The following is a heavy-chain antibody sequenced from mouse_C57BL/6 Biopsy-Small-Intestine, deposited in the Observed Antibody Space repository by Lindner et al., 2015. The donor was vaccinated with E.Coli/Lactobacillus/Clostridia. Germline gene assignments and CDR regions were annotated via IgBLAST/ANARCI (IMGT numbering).Heavy chain of an antibody. CDR3: ARGNDGSFDY. CDR1: GFTFSDYG. J-gene: IGHJ2*01. Sequence: VQLQESGGGLVRPGGSLKLSCAASGFTFSDYGMHWVRQAPEKGLEWVAYISSGSSTIYYADTVKGRFTISRDNAKNTLFLQMTSLRSEDTAMYYCARGNDGSFDYWGQGTTLTASS. V-gene: IGHV5-17*01. D-gene: IGHD2-3*01. CDR2: ISSGSSTI.